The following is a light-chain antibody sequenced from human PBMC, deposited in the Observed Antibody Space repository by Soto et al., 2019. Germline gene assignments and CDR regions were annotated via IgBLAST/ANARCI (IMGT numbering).Light chain of an antibody. J-gene: IGLJ2*01. Sequence: QSALTQPASVSGSPGQSITISCTGSSSDVGGYDYVCWYQQYPGKAPKLIIYAVTDRPSGLSNRFSGSKSGNTASLIISGLQADDEADYYCSSYTTSSTVVFGGGTKLTVL. V-gene: IGLV2-14*03. CDR3: SSYTTSSTVV. CDR1: SSDVGGYDY. CDR2: AVT.